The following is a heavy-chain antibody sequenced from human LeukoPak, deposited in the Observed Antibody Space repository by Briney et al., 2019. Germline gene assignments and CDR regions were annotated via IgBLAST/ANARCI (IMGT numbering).Heavy chain of an antibody. Sequence: GGSLTLSWAAAGSTFSTYSMNWVRQAQGEGLEWVSYIGRRGKIYSADPVKGRLPISRDNAKNSLYLQMNSLRVEDTAVYYCARDGGWYGGGNFDYWGQGTLVTVSS. CDR2: IGRRGKI. CDR1: GSTFSTYS. V-gene: IGHV3-21*05. CDR3: ARDGGWYGGGNFDY. D-gene: IGHD6-19*01. J-gene: IGHJ4*02.